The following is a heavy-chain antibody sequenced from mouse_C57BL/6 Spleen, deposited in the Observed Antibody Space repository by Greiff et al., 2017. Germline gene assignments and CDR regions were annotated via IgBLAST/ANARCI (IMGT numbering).Heavy chain of an antibody. CDR3: AGDYGSRGDY. J-gene: IGHJ2*01. Sequence: EVQLQQSGPELVKPGASVKISCKASGYTFTDYYMNWVKQSNGKSLEWIGDINPNNGGTSYNQKFKGKATLTVYKSSSTAYMEVRSLTSEDSAVYYCAGDYGSRGDYWGQGTTLTVSS. CDR2: INPNNGGT. D-gene: IGHD1-1*01. V-gene: IGHV1-26*01. CDR1: GYTFTDYY.